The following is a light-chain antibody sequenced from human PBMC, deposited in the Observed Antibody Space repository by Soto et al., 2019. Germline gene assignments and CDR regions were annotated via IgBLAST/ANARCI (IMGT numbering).Light chain of an antibody. CDR1: QSISSY. Sequence: DMQITHSAASLSASVVDGVTITCRASQSISSYLNWYQQKPGKAPKLLIYAASSLQSGVPSRFSGSGSGTDFTLTISSLQPEDFATYYCQQSYSTLITFGQGTRLEI. CDR2: AAS. V-gene: IGKV1-39*01. J-gene: IGKJ5*01. CDR3: QQSYSTLIT.